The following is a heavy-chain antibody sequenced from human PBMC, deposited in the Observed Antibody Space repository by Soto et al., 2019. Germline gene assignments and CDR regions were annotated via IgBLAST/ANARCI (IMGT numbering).Heavy chain of an antibody. CDR3: ARDYYTYYDSSGYYRSPAY. CDR1: GVTFSSYA. J-gene: IGHJ4*02. D-gene: IGHD3-22*01. V-gene: IGHV3-30-3*01. Sequence: GGSLRLSWAAVGVTFSSYAMHWVRQAPGKGLEWVALISYDGSDKDYADSVKGRFTISRDNSRNTLFLQMNSLRAEDTAVYYCARDYYTYYDSSGYYRSPAYWGQGTLVTVSS. CDR2: ISYDGSDK.